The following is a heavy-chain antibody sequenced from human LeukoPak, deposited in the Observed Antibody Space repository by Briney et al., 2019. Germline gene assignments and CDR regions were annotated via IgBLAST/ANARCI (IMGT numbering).Heavy chain of an antibody. J-gene: IGHJ4*02. CDR1: GYTFTGYY. CDR2: INANSGGT. CDR3: ARGYGSGSFHTY. V-gene: IGHV1-2*02. Sequence: ASVKVSCKASGYTFTGYYVHWVRQAPGQGLEWMGWINANSGGTNYAQKFQGRVTMTRDTSISTAYMELSRLRSDDTAVYYCARGYGSGSFHTYWGQGTLVTVSS. D-gene: IGHD3-10*01.